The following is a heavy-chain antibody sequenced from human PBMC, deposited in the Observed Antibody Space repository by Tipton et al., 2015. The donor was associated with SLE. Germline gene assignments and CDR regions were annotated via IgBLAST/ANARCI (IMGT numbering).Heavy chain of an antibody. CDR2: IYYSGST. CDR1: GGSISSSSYY. Sequence: TLSLTCTVSGGSISSSSYYWGWIRQPPGKGLEWIGYIYYSGSTNYNPSLKSRVTISVDTSKNQFSLKLSSVTAADTAVYYCARVSSWGSGYFDYWGQGTLVTVSS. J-gene: IGHJ4*02. CDR3: ARVSSWGSGYFDY. V-gene: IGHV4-61*05. D-gene: IGHD7-27*01.